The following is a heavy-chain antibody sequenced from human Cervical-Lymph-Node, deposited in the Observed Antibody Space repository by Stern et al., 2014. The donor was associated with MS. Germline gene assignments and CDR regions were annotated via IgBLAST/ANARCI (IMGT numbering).Heavy chain of an antibody. V-gene: IGHV3-21*01. D-gene: IGHD3-22*01. CDR3: AREEYYYDSSGYSH. J-gene: IGHJ4*02. Sequence: EMQLVESGGGLVKPGGSLRLSCAASGFTFSSYTMNWVRQAPGKGLEWVSSISSSSSDIYYADSVKGRFTISRDNAKNSLYLQMNSLRAEDTAVYYCAREEYYYDSSGYSHWRQGTLVTVSS. CDR1: GFTFSSYT. CDR2: ISSSSSDI.